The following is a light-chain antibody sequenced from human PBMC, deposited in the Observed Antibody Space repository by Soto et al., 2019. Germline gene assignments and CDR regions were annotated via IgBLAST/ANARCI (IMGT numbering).Light chain of an antibody. CDR3: QQYYSTPLT. Sequence: DIVMTQSPDSLAVSLGERATINCKSSQSVIYSSNNKNYLAWYQQKPGQPPKLLIYLASTRESGVPDRFSGSGSGTDFTLTICSLQAEDVAVYYCQQYYSTPLTFGPGTKVDIK. J-gene: IGKJ3*01. CDR2: LAS. V-gene: IGKV4-1*01. CDR1: QSVIYSSNNKNY.